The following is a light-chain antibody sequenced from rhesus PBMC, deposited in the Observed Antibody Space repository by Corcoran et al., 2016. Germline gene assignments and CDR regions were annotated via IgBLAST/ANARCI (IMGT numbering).Light chain of an antibody. J-gene: IGKJ1*01. CDR2: RAS. Sequence: DIQMTQAPSSLSASGGDTVTTTCRASQSISNWLAWYQQKPGKAPKRLFYRASTLRRGVPTSFSGGDAGTDITLTISSPQSGDSATSYGKQYSSSARTFGQGPKVEIK. CDR1: QSISNW. V-gene: IGKV1-22*01. CDR3: KQYSSSART.